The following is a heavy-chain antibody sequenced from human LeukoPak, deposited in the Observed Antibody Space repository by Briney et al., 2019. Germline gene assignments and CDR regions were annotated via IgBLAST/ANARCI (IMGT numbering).Heavy chain of an antibody. D-gene: IGHD6-13*01. Sequence: PSETLSLTCTVSGGPISSYYWSWIRQPPGKGLEWIGYIYYSGSTNYNPSLKSRVTISVDTSKNQFSLKLSSVTAADTAVYYCARALEYSSSWSPFDPWGQGTLVTVSS. J-gene: IGHJ5*02. CDR2: IYYSGST. CDR1: GGPISSYY. CDR3: ARALEYSSSWSPFDP. V-gene: IGHV4-59*01.